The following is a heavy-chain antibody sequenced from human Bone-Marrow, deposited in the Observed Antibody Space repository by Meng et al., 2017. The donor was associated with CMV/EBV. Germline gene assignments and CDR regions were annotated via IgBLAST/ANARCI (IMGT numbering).Heavy chain of an antibody. CDR2: FDPEDGET. CDR1: GGSFSTYP. J-gene: IGHJ3*02. D-gene: IGHD1-1*01. V-gene: IGHV1-24*01. CDR3: ATDLAIIWNGGTLFDI. Sequence: ASVKVSCKASGGSFSTYPISWVRQAPGKGLEWMGGFDPEDGETIYAQKFQGRVTMTEDTSTDTAYMELSSLRSEDTAVYYCATDLAIIWNGGTLFDIWGQGTMVTVSS.